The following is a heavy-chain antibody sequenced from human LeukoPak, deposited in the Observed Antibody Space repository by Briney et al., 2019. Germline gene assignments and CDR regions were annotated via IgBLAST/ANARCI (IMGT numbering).Heavy chain of an antibody. Sequence: PGGSLRLSCAASGFTFSSYGMSWVRQAPGKGLEWVSAISGSGGNTYYADSVEGRFTISRDNSKNTLYLQMNSLRAEDTAVYYCAKDHLYCSGGSCYGDYWGQGTLVTVSS. CDR1: GFTFSSYG. J-gene: IGHJ4*02. D-gene: IGHD2-15*01. V-gene: IGHV3-23*01. CDR2: ISGSGGNT. CDR3: AKDHLYCSGGSCYGDY.